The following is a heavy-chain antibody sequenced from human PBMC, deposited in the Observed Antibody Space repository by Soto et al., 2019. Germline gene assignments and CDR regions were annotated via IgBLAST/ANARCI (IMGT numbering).Heavy chain of an antibody. V-gene: IGHV4-34*01. CDR3: ARVELGSATTVVDAFDI. CDR1: GGFVSSGSYY. Sequence: QVQLQQGGAGLLKPSETLSLTCAVYGGFVSSGSYYWSWIRQPPGKVLAWLGEMSHRGRTHFNPSLEKQLTISVDASEKQFPLKMSAVTAADTALYYCARVELGSATTVVDAFDIWGPVTMGTVSS. CDR2: MSHRGRT. J-gene: IGHJ3*02. D-gene: IGHD3-10*01.